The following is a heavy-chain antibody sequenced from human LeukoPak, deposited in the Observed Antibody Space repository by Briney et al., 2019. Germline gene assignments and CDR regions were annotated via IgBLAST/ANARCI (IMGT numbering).Heavy chain of an antibody. CDR1: GFTFSDYY. Sequence: GGSLRLSCAASGFTFSDYYMSWIRQAPGKGLEWVAIIKQDGSDKYYVDSVEGRFIISRDNAKNSLYLQMNSLRAEDTAVYYCLTSTRSHRFDYWGQGTLVTVSS. CDR3: LTSTRSHRFDY. J-gene: IGHJ4*02. V-gene: IGHV3-7*01. CDR2: IKQDGSDK. D-gene: IGHD2-15*01.